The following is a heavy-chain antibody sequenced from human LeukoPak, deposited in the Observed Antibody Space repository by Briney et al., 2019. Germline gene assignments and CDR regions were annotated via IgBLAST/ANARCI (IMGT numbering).Heavy chain of an antibody. CDR1: GFTFSSYS. CDR2: ISSSSSYI. D-gene: IGHD1-26*01. CDR3: ARLSADSGSYGG. J-gene: IGHJ4*02. V-gene: IGHV3-21*01. Sequence: GGSLRLSCAASGFTFSSYSMNWVRQAPGKGLEWVSSISSSSSYIYYADSVKGRFTISRDNAKNSLYLQMNSLRAEDTAVYYCARLSADSGSYGGWGQGTLVTVSS.